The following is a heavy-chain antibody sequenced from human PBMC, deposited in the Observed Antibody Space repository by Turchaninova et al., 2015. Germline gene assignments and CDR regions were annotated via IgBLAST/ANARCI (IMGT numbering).Heavy chain of an antibody. CDR1: RVSLRNSRMG. V-gene: IGHV2-26*01. J-gene: IGHJ6*02. CDR2: IFSNDET. D-gene: IGHD3-10*01. Sequence: VTLKASGPVLVKPTETRTLTCTVPRVSLRNSRMGWRCVRQPPGKALEWLAHIFSNDETSYNTSLKSRLTISKDTSKSQVVLTVTNMDPVDTGTYYCARISMVRGQRINYYFGMDVWGQGTTVTVSS. CDR3: ARISMVRGQRINYYFGMDV.